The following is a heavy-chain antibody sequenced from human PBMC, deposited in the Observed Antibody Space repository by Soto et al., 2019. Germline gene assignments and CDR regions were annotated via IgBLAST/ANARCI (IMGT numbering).Heavy chain of an antibody. V-gene: IGHV1-69*01. CDR3: AREPGIAVAEYPGDYYYGMDV. Sequence: QVQLVQSGAEVKKPGSSVKVSCKASGGTFSSYAISWVRQAPGQGLEWMGGIIPIFGTANYAQKFQGRVTITADESTSTAYMELSSLRSEDTAVYYCAREPGIAVAEYPGDYYYGMDVWGQGTTVTVSS. D-gene: IGHD6-19*01. CDR2: IIPIFGTA. J-gene: IGHJ6*02. CDR1: GGTFSSYA.